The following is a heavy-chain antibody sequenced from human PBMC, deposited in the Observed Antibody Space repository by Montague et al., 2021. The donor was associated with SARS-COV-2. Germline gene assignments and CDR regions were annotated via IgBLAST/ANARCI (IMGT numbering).Heavy chain of an antibody. CDR2: IYTSGST. J-gene: IGHJ5*02. Sequence: TLSLTCTVSGGSISSGSYYWSWIRQPAGKGLEWIGRIYTSGSTNYNPSLRSPVTISVDTSKNQFSLKLSSVTAADTAVYYCARMGWLRGWFDPWGQGTLVTVSS. V-gene: IGHV4-61*02. CDR1: GGSISSGSYY. CDR3: ARMGWLRGWFDP. D-gene: IGHD5-12*01.